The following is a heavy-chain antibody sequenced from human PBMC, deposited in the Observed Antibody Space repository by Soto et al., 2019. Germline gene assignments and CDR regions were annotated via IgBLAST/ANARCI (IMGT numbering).Heavy chain of an antibody. CDR2: ISGSGGST. J-gene: IGHJ5*02. D-gene: IGHD6-13*01. CDR1: GFTFSSYA. CDR3: AKDPSSWQPRNWFDP. Sequence: GGSLRLSCAASGFTFSSYAMSWVRQAPGKGLEWVSAISGSGGSTYYADAVKGRFTISRDNSKNTLYLQMNSLRAEDTAVYYCAKDPSSWQPRNWFDPWGQGTLVTVSS. V-gene: IGHV3-23*01.